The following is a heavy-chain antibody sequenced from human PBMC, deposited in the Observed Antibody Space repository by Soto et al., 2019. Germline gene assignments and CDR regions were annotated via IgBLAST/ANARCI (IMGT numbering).Heavy chain of an antibody. CDR2: IHEDKNAK. CDR3: ATHDGPAAAGLVLDF. V-gene: IGHV3-7*02. D-gene: IGHD6-25*01. J-gene: IGHJ4*02. Sequence: EVRLVESGGGLVQPGGSLRLSCEASGFTFSSRWMTWVRQGPGKGLEWVANIHEDKNAKDYVDSVKGRFTISRDNAKNSLYLPMNSLRDEDTAVYYCATHDGPAAAGLVLDFWGQGARVIVSS. CDR1: GFTFSSRW.